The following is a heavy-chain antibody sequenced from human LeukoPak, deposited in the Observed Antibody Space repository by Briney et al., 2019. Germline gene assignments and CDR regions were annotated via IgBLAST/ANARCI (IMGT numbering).Heavy chain of an antibody. CDR1: GFTFRNWG. D-gene: IGHD2-2*01. CDR3: ANLYCSSTTCSYYFDY. CDR2: IRSDGTNK. Sequence: GGSLRLSCAASGFTFRNWGMHWVRQVPGKGLEWVAFIRSDGTNKYYGDSVKGRFTISRDNSESTLYLQMNSLRPEDTAVYYCANLYCSSTTCSYYFDYWGQGTLVTVSS. J-gene: IGHJ4*02. V-gene: IGHV3-30*02.